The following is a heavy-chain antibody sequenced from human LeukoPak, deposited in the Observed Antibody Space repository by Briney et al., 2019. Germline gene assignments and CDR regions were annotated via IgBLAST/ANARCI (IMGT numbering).Heavy chain of an antibody. CDR1: GFTFDGYG. CDR2: INWNGGST. CDR3: AKVGRSTLAYCGGDCYGAFDI. J-gene: IGHJ3*02. D-gene: IGHD2-21*02. V-gene: IGHV3-20*04. Sequence: GGSLRLSCAASGFTFDGYGMSWVRQAPGKGLEWVSGINWNGGSTGYADSVKGRFTISRDNAKNSLYLQMNSLRAEDTAVYYCAKVGRSTLAYCGGDCYGAFDIWGQGTMVTVSS.